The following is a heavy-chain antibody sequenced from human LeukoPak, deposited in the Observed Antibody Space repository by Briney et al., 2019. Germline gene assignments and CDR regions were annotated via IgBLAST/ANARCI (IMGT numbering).Heavy chain of an antibody. CDR1: GGSISSSSYY. V-gene: IGHV4-39*01. CDR3: ARLISMGSWVVVSHGQYYMDV. D-gene: IGHD3-16*02. CDR2: IYYSGST. J-gene: IGHJ6*03. Sequence: SETLSLTCTVSGGSISSSSYYWGWIRQPPGKGLEWIWSIYYSGSTYYNPSLKSRVTISVDTSKNQFSLKLSSVTAADTAVYYCARLISMGSWVVVSHGQYYMDVWGKGTTVTISS.